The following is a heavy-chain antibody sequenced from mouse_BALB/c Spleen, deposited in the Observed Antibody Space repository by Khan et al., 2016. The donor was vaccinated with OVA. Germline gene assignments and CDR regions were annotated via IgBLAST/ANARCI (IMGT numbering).Heavy chain of an antibody. J-gene: IGHJ3*01. CDR1: GYTFTTYW. D-gene: IGHD1-1*02. V-gene: IGHV1-7*01. CDR2: INPSTGYT. CDR3: TRRGLYGLFAF. Sequence: QVQLQQSGAELAKPGASVKMSCTASGYTFTTYWIHWVKQRPGQGLEWIGYINPSTGYTEYNQKFKDKATLTTDKPSSAAYMKLSSLTCEDSEVYYCTRRGLYGLFAFWGQGTLVTVSA.